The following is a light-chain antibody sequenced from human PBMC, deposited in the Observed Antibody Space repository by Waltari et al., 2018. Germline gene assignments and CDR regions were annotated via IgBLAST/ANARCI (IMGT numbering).Light chain of an antibody. CDR1: TFNIGSNT. CDR2: STN. J-gene: IGLJ1*01. CDR3: AAWDDRLHGYV. Sequence: QSVLTQPPSASGTPGQRVTISRSGRTFNIGSNTVSWFQQVPNMAPQLLISSTNQRPSGVPERFSGSKSGTSASLAISGLQSDDEADYYCAAWDDRLHGYVFGPGTRVTV. V-gene: IGLV1-44*01.